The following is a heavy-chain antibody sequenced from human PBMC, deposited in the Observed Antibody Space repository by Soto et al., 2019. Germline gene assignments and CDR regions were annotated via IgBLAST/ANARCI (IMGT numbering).Heavy chain of an antibody. J-gene: IGHJ6*02. CDR1: GGTFSSYA. CDR2: VIPIFGTA. Sequence: QVQLVQSGAEVKKPGSSVKVSCKAPGGTFSSYAISWVRQAPGQGLEWMGGVIPIFGTAKYAQKFQGRVTITADESTSKGYIELRSLRAEDTAVYYCARSQGGSSSLDIYYYYYYGRDVWGQWTTVTVSS. CDR3: ARSQGGSSSLDIYYYYYYGRDV. V-gene: IGHV1-69*01. D-gene: IGHD2-15*01.